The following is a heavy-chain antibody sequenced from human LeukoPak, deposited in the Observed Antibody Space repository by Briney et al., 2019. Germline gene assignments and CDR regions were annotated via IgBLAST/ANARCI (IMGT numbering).Heavy chain of an antibody. CDR3: ARPYLEWSLKFYMDV. V-gene: IGHV3-30*04. D-gene: IGHD3-3*02. J-gene: IGHJ6*03. CDR2: ISYDGSSK. CDR1: GFSFNNFA. Sequence: GRSLRLSCAASGFSFNNFAMHWVRQAPGKGLEWVAHISYDGSSKYNEDSVKGRFTISRDDPKNTLYLQMNSLRAEDTAVYYCARPYLEWSLKFYMDVWGKGTTVTVSS.